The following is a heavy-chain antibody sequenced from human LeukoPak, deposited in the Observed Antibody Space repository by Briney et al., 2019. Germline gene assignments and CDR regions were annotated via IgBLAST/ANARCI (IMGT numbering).Heavy chain of an antibody. V-gene: IGHV4-59*01. CDR3: ARGIYCSSSSCHYYFDY. D-gene: IGHD2-2*01. J-gene: IGHJ4*02. CDR1: GGSISSYY. CDR2: IHSSGST. Sequence: SETLSLTCTASGGSISSYYWSWIRQPPGKGLEWTGYIHSSGSTNYNPSLKSRVTILVDTSKNQFSLKLSSVTAADTAVYYCARGIYCSSSSCHYYFDYWGQGTLVTVSS.